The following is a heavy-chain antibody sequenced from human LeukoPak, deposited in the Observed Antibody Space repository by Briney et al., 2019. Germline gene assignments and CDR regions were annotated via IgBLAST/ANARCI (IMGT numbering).Heavy chain of an antibody. V-gene: IGHV3-43*02. CDR1: GFTFDDYA. CDR3: AKDMWRFGELDYDY. CDR2: ISGDGGST. J-gene: IGHJ4*02. D-gene: IGHD3-10*01. Sequence: AGGSLRLSCAASGFTFDDYAMHWVRQAPGKGLEWVSLISGDGGSTYYADSAKGRFTISRDNSKNSLYLQMNSLRTEDTALYYCAKDMWRFGELDYDYWGQGTLVTVSS.